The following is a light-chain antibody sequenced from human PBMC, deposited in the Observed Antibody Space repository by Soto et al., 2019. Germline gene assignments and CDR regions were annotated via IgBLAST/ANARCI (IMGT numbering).Light chain of an antibody. CDR1: RSNIGADLD. CDR3: HCYETSLNGWV. Sequence: QSVLTQPPSVYGAPGQRVTISCTGSRSNIGADLDVHWYQQLPGTAPKLLIRADSNRPSGVPDRFSGSKSGTSASLTITGLQAEDEADYYCHCYETSLNGWVFGGGTKVTVL. CDR2: ADS. J-gene: IGLJ3*02. V-gene: IGLV1-40*01.